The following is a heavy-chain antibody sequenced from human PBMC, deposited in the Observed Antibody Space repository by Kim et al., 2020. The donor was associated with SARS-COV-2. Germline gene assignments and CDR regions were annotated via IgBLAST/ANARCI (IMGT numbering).Heavy chain of an antibody. V-gene: IGHV3-23*01. CDR3: AKGVTNSGFDY. D-gene: IGHD4-17*01. Sequence: GGSLRLSCAASGFTFSTSPMGWVRQAPGKGLEWVSRISWDGTRTYYADSVKGRVTMSSDKSKNTVYLHMNSPRVEDTAVYYCAKGVTNSGFDYWGQGAQV. CDR1: GFTFSTSP. CDR2: ISWDGTRT. J-gene: IGHJ4*02.